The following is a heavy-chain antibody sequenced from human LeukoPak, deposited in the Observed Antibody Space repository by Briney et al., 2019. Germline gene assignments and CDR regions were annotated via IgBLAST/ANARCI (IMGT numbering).Heavy chain of an antibody. CDR3: AKDQVWIVVGSFDY. J-gene: IGHJ4*02. Sequence: GGSLRLSCAASGFTFSSYAMSWVRQAPGKGREGVSGISGSGGSTYYADSVKGRFTISRDNSKNTLYLQMPSLRAEDTAVYYCAKDQVWIVVGSFDYWGQGTLVTVSS. CDR1: GFTFSSYA. CDR2: ISGSGGST. D-gene: IGHD3-22*01. V-gene: IGHV3-23*01.